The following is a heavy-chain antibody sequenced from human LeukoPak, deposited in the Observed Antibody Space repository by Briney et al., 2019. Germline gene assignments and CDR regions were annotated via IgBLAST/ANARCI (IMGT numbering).Heavy chain of an antibody. Sequence: GGSLRLSCAASGFTFDDYTMHWVRQAPGKGLVWVSRINSDGSSTSYADSVKGRFTISRDNAKNTLYLQMNSLRAEDTAVYYCARDGGIALPFDYWGQGTLVTVSS. V-gene: IGHV3-74*01. CDR1: GFTFDDYT. CDR2: INSDGSST. J-gene: IGHJ4*02. CDR3: ARDGGIALPFDY. D-gene: IGHD6-13*01.